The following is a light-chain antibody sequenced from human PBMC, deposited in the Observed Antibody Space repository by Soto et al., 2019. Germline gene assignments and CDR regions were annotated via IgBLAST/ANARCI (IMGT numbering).Light chain of an antibody. CDR1: QSVSSSY. CDR3: QQYGSSPWT. V-gene: IGKV3-20*01. CDR2: GAS. Sequence: EIVLTQSPGTLSLSPGERATLSCRASQSVSSSYLAWYQQKPGQAPRLLIYGASSRATGIPDRFSGSGSGTDFIFTISRLEPEDFAVYYCQQYGSSPWTFGQGTNVHIK. J-gene: IGKJ1*01.